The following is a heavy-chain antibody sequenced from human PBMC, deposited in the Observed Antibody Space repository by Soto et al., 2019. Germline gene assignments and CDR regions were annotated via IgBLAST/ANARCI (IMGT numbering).Heavy chain of an antibody. Sequence: QVQLVQSGAEVKKPGSSVKVSCKASGGTFSSYTISWVRQAPGQGLEWMGRIIPILGIANYAQKFQGRVTMTAEKCTCTAYMELSSLRSEDTAVYYCARDALSVDTGYYYYYGMDVWGQGTTVTVSS. D-gene: IGHD5-18*01. CDR3: ARDALSVDTGYYYYYGMDV. CDR2: IIPILGIA. J-gene: IGHJ6*02. CDR1: GGTFSSYT. V-gene: IGHV1-69*08.